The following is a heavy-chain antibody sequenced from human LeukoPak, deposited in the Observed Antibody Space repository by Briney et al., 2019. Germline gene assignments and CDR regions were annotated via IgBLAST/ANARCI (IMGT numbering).Heavy chain of an antibody. D-gene: IGHD3-22*01. CDR3: ARVGRGQGSSGYYPSFYYYYYMDV. CDR1: GGSFSGYY. CDR2: INHSGST. V-gene: IGHV4-34*01. Sequence: PSETLSLTCAVYGGSFSGYYWSWIRQPPGKGLEWIGEINHSGSTNYNPSLKSRVTISVDTSKNQFSLKLSSVTAADTAVYYCARVGRGQGSSGYYPSFYYYYYMDVWGKGTTVTISS. J-gene: IGHJ6*03.